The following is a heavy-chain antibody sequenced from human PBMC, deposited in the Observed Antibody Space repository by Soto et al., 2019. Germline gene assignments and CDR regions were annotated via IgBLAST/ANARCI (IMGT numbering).Heavy chain of an antibody. CDR2: IYYSGST. J-gene: IGHJ4*02. V-gene: IGHV4-31*03. Sequence: PSETLSLTCTVSGSSINSDFYYWTWIRQHPGKGLEWLGYIYYSGSTYYNPSLKSRITMPLDTSKNQFSLKLSSVTAADTAVYYCARQYHSSGYWFDYWGQGTLVTVS. CDR1: GSSINSDFYY. CDR3: ARQYHSSGYWFDY. D-gene: IGHD3-22*01.